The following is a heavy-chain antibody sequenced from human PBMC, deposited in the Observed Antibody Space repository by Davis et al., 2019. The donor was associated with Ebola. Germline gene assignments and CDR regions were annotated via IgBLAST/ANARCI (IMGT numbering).Heavy chain of an antibody. CDR1: GGSFSGYY. Sequence: SETLSLTCAVHGGSFSGYYWSWIRQAPGKGLEWLGEVTRTGTINYNPSLGSRVAMSIDTPKNLFSLELTSLTAADTAVYYCARLDELISDYWYFDLWCRGTLVTVSS. J-gene: IGHJ2*01. D-gene: IGHD1-7*01. CDR2: VTRTGTI. CDR3: ARLDELISDYWYFDL. V-gene: IGHV4-34*01.